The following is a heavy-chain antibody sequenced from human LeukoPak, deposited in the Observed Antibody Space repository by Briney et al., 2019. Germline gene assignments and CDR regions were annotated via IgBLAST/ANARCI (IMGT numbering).Heavy chain of an antibody. CDR2: IYYSGST. CDR3: ARGWGVTGTTFDY. V-gene: IGHV4-59*01. J-gene: IGHJ4*02. CDR1: GGSISSYY. Sequence: PSETLSLTCTVSGGSISSYYWSWIRQPPGKGLEWIGYIYYSGSTNYNPSLKSRVTISVDTSKNQFSLKLSSATAADTAVYYCARGWGVTGTTFDYWGQGTLVTVSS. D-gene: IGHD1-20*01.